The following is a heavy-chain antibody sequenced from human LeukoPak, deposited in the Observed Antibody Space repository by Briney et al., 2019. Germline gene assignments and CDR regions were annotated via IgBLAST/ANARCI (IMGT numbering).Heavy chain of an antibody. CDR1: GFTFSSYE. Sequence: QPGGSLRLSCAASGFTFSSYEMNWGRQAPGKGLEWVSYISSSGSTIYYADSVKGRFTISRDNAKNSLYLQMNSLRAEDTAVYYCAREPVYCGGDCYFDYWGQGSLVTVSS. V-gene: IGHV3-48*03. CDR2: ISSSGSTI. J-gene: IGHJ4*02. CDR3: AREPVYCGGDCYFDY. D-gene: IGHD2-21*02.